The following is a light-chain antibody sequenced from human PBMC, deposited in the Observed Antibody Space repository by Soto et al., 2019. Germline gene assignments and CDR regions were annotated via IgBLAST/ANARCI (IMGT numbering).Light chain of an antibody. CDR3: QQRSNGPRT. CDR1: QSVSSY. V-gene: IGKV3-11*01. J-gene: IGKJ1*01. CDR2: DAS. Sequence: EIVLTQSPATLSLSPGERATLSCRASQSVSSYLAWYQQKPGQAPRLLIYDASKRATGIPARFSGSGSGTDFTLTLSSLEPDDFAVYYCQQRSNGPRTFGQGTNVEIK.